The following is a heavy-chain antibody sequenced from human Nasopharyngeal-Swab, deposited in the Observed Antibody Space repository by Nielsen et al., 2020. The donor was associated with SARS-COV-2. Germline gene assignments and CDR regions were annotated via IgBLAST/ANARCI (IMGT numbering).Heavy chain of an antibody. CDR3: AKGGGTTGTVGLDI. Sequence: GESLKISCAASGFTFSSYGMHWVRQAPGKGLEWVAVISYDGSNKYYADSVKGRFTISRDNSKNTLYLQMNSLRAEDTAVYYCAKGGGTTGTVGLDIWAQGTMVTVSS. D-gene: IGHD1-1*01. CDR1: GFTFSSYG. J-gene: IGHJ3*02. V-gene: IGHV3-30*18. CDR2: ISYDGSNK.